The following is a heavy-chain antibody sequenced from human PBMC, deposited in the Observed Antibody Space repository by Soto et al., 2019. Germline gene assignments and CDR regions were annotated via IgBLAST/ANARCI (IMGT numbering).Heavy chain of an antibody. CDR1: GGSISSYY. J-gene: IGHJ3*02. CDR3: ARDSGIWNDHEPFDI. CDR2: IYYSGST. D-gene: IGHD1-1*01. Sequence: GGSISSYYWSWLRQPPEKGLEWVGYIYYSGSTNYNPSLKSRVTISIDTSRTQFSLRLNSVTAADTAVYYCARDSGIWNDHEPFDIWGQGIMVTVSS. V-gene: IGHV4-59*01.